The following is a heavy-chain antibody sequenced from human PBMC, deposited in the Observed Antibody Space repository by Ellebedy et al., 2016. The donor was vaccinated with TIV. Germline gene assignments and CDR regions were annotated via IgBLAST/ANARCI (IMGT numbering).Heavy chain of an antibody. V-gene: IGHV4-30-2*01. CDR1: GGSISSGGYS. J-gene: IGHJ4*02. Sequence: SETLSLTCAVSGGSISSGGYSWSWIRQPPGKGLEWIGYIYHSGSTYYNPSLKSRVTISVDRSKNQFSLKLTSVTAADTAVYYCARGQRRNDYWGQGTLVTVSS. CDR2: IYHSGST. CDR3: ARGQRRNDY.